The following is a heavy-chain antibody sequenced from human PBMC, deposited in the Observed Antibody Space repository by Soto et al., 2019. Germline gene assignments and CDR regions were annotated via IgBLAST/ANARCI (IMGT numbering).Heavy chain of an antibody. V-gene: IGHV3-21*01. CDR2: ISSSSSYI. Sequence: GGSLRLSCAASGFTFSSYSMNWVRQAPGKGLEWVSSISSSSSYIYYADSVKGRFTISRGNAKNSLYLQMNSLRAEDTAVYYCARDELYDFWSGYSEDPDGMDVWGQGTTVTVSS. CDR3: ARDELYDFWSGYSEDPDGMDV. CDR1: GFTFSSYS. D-gene: IGHD3-3*01. J-gene: IGHJ6*02.